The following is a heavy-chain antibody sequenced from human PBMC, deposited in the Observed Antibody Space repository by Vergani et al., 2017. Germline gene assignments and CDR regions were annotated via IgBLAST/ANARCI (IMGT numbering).Heavy chain of an antibody. CDR3: ARDHCSGGSSCYGMDV. CDR1: GGSISSGGYY. D-gene: IGHD2-15*01. Sequence: QVQLQESGPGLVKPSQTLSLTCTVSGGSISSGGYYWSWTRQHPGKGLEWIGYSYYSGSTYYNPSLKSRVTISVDTSKNQFSLKLSSVTAADTAVYYCARDHCSGGSSCYGMDVWGQGTTVTVSS. J-gene: IGHJ6*02. V-gene: IGHV4-31*03. CDR2: SYYSGST.